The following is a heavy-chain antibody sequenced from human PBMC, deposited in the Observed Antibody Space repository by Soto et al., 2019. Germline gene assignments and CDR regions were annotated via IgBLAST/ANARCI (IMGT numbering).Heavy chain of an antibody. CDR2: IWYDGSNK. J-gene: IGHJ6*02. V-gene: IGHV3-33*01. CDR1: GFTFSSYG. Sequence: QTGGSLRLSCAASGFTFSSYGMHWVRQAPGKGLEWVAVIWYDGSNKYYADSVKGRFTISRDNSKNTLYLQMNSLRAEDTAVYYCARGVGGLGDYYYGMDVWGQGTTVTVSS. D-gene: IGHD3-16*01. CDR3: ARGVGGLGDYYYGMDV.